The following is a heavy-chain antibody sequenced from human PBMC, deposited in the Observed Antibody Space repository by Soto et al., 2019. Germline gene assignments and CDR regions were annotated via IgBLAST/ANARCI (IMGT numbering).Heavy chain of an antibody. Sequence: ASVKVSCKASGYTFTSNGISWVRQAPGQGLEWMGWISAYNGNTNYAQKLQDRVTMTTDTSTSTAYMELRSLRSDDTAAYYCARVETYDILTGIDYWGQGTLVTVSS. J-gene: IGHJ4*02. V-gene: IGHV1-18*01. CDR1: GYTFTSNG. CDR3: ARVETYDILTGIDY. D-gene: IGHD3-9*01. CDR2: ISAYNGNT.